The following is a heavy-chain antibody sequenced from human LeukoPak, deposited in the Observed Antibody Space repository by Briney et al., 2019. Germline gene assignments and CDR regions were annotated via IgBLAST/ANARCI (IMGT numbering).Heavy chain of an antibody. CDR3: ARDWDSSSRYYYMDV. J-gene: IGHJ6*03. CDR1: GYSISSGYY. Sequence: SETLSLTCTVSGYSISSGYYWGWIRQPPGKGLEWIGSIYHSGSTYYNPSLKSRVTISVDRSKNQFSLKLSSVTAADTAVYYCARDWDSSSRYYYMDVWGKGATVTVSS. V-gene: IGHV4-38-2*02. D-gene: IGHD6-6*01. CDR2: IYHSGST.